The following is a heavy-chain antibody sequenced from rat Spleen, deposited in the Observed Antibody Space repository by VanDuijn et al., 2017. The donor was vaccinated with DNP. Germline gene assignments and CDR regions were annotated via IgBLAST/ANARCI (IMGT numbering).Heavy chain of an antibody. D-gene: IGHD1-11*01. V-gene: IGHV5-31*01. J-gene: IGHJ3*01. CDR3: ATLTTEGIVRIPWFAY. CDR1: GFTFNNYW. Sequence: EVQLVESGGDLVQPGRSLKLSCVASGFTFNNYWMTWIRQVPGKGLEWVASITNSVGTPYYPDSVRGRFTISRANAKNTLYLQMNSLRSEDTATYYCATLTTEGIVRIPWFAYWGQGTLVTVSS. CDR2: ITNSVGTP.